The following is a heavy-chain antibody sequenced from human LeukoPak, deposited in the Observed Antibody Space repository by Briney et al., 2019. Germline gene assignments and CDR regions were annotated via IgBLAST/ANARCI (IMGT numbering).Heavy chain of an antibody. CDR3: AKRAGNGGVFGD. V-gene: IGHV3-23*01. Sequence: GGSLRLSCAASGFTFSSYAMSWVRQAPGKGLEWISTIGDSGGSTYYADSVKGRFTISRDNSKNTLDLLMNSLRVEDTALYYCAKRAGNGGVFGDWGPGTLVTVSS. J-gene: IGHJ4*02. D-gene: IGHD2-8*02. CDR1: GFTFSSYA. CDR2: IGDSGGST.